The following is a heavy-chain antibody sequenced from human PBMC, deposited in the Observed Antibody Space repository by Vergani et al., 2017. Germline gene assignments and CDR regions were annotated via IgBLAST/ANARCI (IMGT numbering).Heavy chain of an antibody. J-gene: IGHJ6*02. CDR1: GGSISSYY. CDR2: IYYSGST. CDR3: ARSFGFGEYYYYGMDV. D-gene: IGHD3-10*01. V-gene: IGHV4-59*01. Sequence: QVQLQESGPGLVKPSETLSLTCTVSGGSISSYYWSWIRQPPWKGLEWIGYIYYSGSTNYNPSLKSRVTISVDTSKNQFSLKLSSVTAADTAVYYCARSFGFGEYYYYGMDVWGQGTTVTVSS.